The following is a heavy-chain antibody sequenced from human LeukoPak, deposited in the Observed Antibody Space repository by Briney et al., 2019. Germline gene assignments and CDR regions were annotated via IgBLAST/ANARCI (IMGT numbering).Heavy chain of an antibody. J-gene: IGHJ3*02. Sequence: GGSLRLSCAAAGFTFSSYAMSWVRQAPGKGLEWVSTISGSGSTTFYADSVKGRFTISRDNSKNTLYLQMNCLRAEDTAVYYCAKDRPFYYDSSGPDDAFDIWGQGTMVSVSS. V-gene: IGHV3-23*01. CDR1: GFTFSSYA. D-gene: IGHD3-22*01. CDR2: ISGSGSTT. CDR3: AKDRPFYYDSSGPDDAFDI.